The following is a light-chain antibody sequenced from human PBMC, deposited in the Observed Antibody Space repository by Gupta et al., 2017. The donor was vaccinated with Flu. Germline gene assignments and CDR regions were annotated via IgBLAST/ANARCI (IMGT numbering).Light chain of an antibody. CDR3: MQGKHWPYT. CDR1: QSLIYTDGYTY. CDR2: KGS. V-gene: IGKV2-30*01. J-gene: IGKJ2*01. Sequence: VTLGQPASISCWSSQSLIYTDGYTYLNWFHQRPGQSPRRLIYKGSDRDSGVPDRFSGNGSDTDFTLKISRVEADDVGVYYCMQGKHWPYTFGQGTKLEI.